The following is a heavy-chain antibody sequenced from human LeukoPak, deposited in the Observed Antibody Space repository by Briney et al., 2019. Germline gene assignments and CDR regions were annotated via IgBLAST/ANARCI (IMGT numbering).Heavy chain of an antibody. CDR1: GFTFDNYA. D-gene: IGHD1-26*01. J-gene: IGHJ3*02. V-gene: IGHV3-66*01. CDR3: ARGGGYGSYWFRDAFDI. CDR2: IYSGGST. Sequence: GGSLRLSCAASGFTFDNYAMHWVRQAPGKGLEWVSVIYSGGSTYYADSVKGRFTISRDNSKNTLYLQMNSLRAEDTAVYYCARGGGYGSYWFRDAFDIWGQGTMVTVSS.